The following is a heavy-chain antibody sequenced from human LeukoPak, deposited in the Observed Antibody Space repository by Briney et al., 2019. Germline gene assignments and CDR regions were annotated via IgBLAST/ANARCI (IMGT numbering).Heavy chain of an antibody. CDR3: ARGYIMITVGGVIVIKPTFDY. Sequence: ASVKVSCKASGYTFTSYGISWVRQAPGQGLEWMGWISAYNGNTNYAQKLQGRVTMTTDTSTSTAYMELRSLRSDDTAVYYCARGYIMITVGGVIVIKPTFDYWGQGTLVTVSS. CDR1: GYTFTSYG. CDR2: ISAYNGNT. J-gene: IGHJ4*02. D-gene: IGHD3-16*02. V-gene: IGHV1-18*01.